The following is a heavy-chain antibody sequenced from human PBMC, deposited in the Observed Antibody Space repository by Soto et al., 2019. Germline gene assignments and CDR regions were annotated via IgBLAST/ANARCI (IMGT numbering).Heavy chain of an antibody. J-gene: IGHJ4*02. D-gene: IGHD1-1*01. Sequence: EAHLVESGVGLVKPGGSLRLSCEAYAFTFGSHTMNWVRQAPGKGLEWVSSIDSGGSLTFYADTVKGRSTIARDNAKNSLCRQMNSLRADDTAVYFCTREVQPGVRREYDYWGQGTLFTVSS. CDR2: IDSGGSLT. CDR3: TREVQPGVRREYDY. CDR1: AFTFGSHT. V-gene: IGHV3-21*01.